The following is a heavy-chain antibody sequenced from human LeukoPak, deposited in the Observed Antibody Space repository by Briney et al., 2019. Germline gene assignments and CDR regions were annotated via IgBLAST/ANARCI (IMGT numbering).Heavy chain of an antibody. CDR2: IRSKAYGGTT. CDR3: TRGGRDYFDY. CDR1: GFTFDDYD. J-gene: IGHJ4*02. D-gene: IGHD6-25*01. Sequence: GGSLRLSCTASGFTFDDYDTSWVRQAPGKGVEWVGFIRSKAYGGTTEYAASVKGRFTISRVDSKSIAYLQMNSLKTEDTAVYYCTRGGRDYFDYWGQGTLVTVSS. V-gene: IGHV3-49*04.